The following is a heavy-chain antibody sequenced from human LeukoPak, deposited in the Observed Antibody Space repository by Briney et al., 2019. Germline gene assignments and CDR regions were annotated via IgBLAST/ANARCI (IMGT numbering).Heavy chain of an antibody. Sequence: GGSLRLSCAASGFTFTTYWMHWVRQAPGKGLVWVSHINSDGSITSYADSVKGRFTISRDNAKNTLYLQMNSLRDEDTAVYYCARVGPLWFGELFTPLPYYYYYGMDVWGQGTTVTVSS. CDR1: GFTFTTYW. J-gene: IGHJ6*02. V-gene: IGHV3-74*01. D-gene: IGHD3-10*01. CDR3: ARVGPLWFGELFTPLPYYYYYGMDV. CDR2: INSDGSIT.